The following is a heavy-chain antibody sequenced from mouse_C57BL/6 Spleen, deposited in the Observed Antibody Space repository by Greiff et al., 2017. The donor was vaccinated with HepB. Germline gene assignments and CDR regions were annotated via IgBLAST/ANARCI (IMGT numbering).Heavy chain of an antibody. D-gene: IGHD1-1*01. V-gene: IGHV1-81*01. CDR1: GYTFTSYG. CDR3: ARFYYGPDY. Sequence: QVQLQQSGAELARPGASVKLSCKASGYTFTSYGISWVKQRTGKGLEWIGEIYPRSGHKYYNEKFKGKATLTAYKSSSTAYMELRILTSEDSAVYFCARFYYGPDYWGQGTSVTVSS. CDR2: IYPRSGHK. J-gene: IGHJ4*01.